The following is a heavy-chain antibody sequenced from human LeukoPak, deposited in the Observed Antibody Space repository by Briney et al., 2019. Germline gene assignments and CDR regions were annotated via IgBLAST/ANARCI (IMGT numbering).Heavy chain of an antibody. J-gene: IGHJ4*02. CDR1: GFTFSNAW. CDR3: TTGGYNWNDGFDY. CDR2: IKSKTDGGTT. D-gene: IGHD1-1*01. Sequence: SGGSLRLSCAASGFTFSNAWMSWVRQAPGKGLEWVGRIKSKTDGGTTDYAAPVKGRFTISRDDSKNTLYLQMNSLKTEDTAVYYCTTGGYNWNDGFDYWGQGTLVTVSS. V-gene: IGHV3-15*01.